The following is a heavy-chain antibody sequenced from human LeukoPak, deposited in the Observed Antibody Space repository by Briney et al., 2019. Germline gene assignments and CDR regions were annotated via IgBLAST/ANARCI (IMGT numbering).Heavy chain of an antibody. CDR1: GDSVSSNNGA. D-gene: IGHD6-19*01. V-gene: IGHV6-1*01. CDR3: ARDVGTSGWHTFDY. J-gene: IGHJ4*02. Sequence: SQTLSLTCAISGDSVSSNNGAWHWIRQSPSRGLEWLGRTYYRSKWYNDFAPSIQGRITISPDTSKKQFSLQLYSVTPEDTAVYYCARDVGTSGWHTFDYWGQGTLVTVSS. CDR2: TYYRSKWYN.